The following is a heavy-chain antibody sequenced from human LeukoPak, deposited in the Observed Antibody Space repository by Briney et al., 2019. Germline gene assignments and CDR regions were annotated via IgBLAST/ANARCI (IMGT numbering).Heavy chain of an antibody. V-gene: IGHV4-4*07. CDR1: GGSISSYY. J-gene: IGHJ3*02. CDR3: TRDNGGDWYAFDI. CDR2: IYTSGST. D-gene: IGHD2-21*02. Sequence: PSETLSLTCTVSGGSISSYYWSWIRQPAGKGLEWIGRIYTSGSTNYNPSLKSRVTMSVDTSKNQFSLKLGSVNAADTALYYCTRDNGGDWYAFDIWGQGTVVTVSS.